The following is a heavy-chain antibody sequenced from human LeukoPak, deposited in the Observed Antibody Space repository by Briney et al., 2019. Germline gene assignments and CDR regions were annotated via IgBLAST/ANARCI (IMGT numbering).Heavy chain of an antibody. CDR3: AKGLRWNDY. D-gene: IGHD4-23*01. CDR1: GFTFTSYW. CDR2: IKQDGSEK. J-gene: IGHJ4*02. Sequence: GRCLRLSCAVSGFTFTSYWMSWVRQAPGKGLEWVANIKQDGSEKYYVDSVKGRFTISRDNAKNSLDLQMNSLRVEDTAVYYCAKGLRWNDYWGQGTLVTVSS. V-gene: IGHV3-7*01.